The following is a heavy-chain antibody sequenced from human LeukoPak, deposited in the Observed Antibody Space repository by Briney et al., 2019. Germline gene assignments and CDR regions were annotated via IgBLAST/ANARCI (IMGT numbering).Heavy chain of an antibody. CDR1: GYTFTGYY. CDR3: ARVKRFGVYIIFDY. Sequence: ASVKVSCKASGYTFTGYYMHWVRQAPGQGLEWMGWINPNSGGTNYAQKFQGRVTMTRDTSISTAYMELSRLRSDDTAVYYCARVKRFGVYIIFDYWGQGTLVTVSS. V-gene: IGHV1-2*02. D-gene: IGHD3-3*01. CDR2: INPNSGGT. J-gene: IGHJ4*02.